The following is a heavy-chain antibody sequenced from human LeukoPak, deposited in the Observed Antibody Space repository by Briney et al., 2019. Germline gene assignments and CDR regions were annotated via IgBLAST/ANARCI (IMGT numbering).Heavy chain of an antibody. CDR2: IYYSGST. V-gene: IGHV4-30-4*01. J-gene: IGHJ4*02. CDR1: GGSISSGDYY. CDR3: ARDNARIAAAGIFDY. D-gene: IGHD6-13*01. Sequence: PSETLSLTCTVSGGSISSGDYYWSWIRQPPGKGLEWIGYIYYSGSTYYNPSLKSRVTISADTSKNQFSLKLSSVTAADTAVYYCARDNARIAAAGIFDYWGQGTLVTVSS.